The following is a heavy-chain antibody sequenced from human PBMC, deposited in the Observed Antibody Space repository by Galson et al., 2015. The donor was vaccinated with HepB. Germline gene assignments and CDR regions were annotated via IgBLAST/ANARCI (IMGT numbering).Heavy chain of an antibody. J-gene: IGHJ3*02. CDR2: ISGSGGST. CDR1: GFTFSSYA. V-gene: IGHV3-23*01. D-gene: IGHD3-22*01. CDR3: AKSPKPLTMIVVVITPDAFDI. Sequence: SLRLSCAASGFTFSSYAMSWVRQAPGKGLEWVSAISGSGGSTYYADSVKGRFTISRDNSKNTLYLQMNSLRAEDTAVYYCAKSPKPLTMIVVVITPDAFDIWGQGTMVTVSS.